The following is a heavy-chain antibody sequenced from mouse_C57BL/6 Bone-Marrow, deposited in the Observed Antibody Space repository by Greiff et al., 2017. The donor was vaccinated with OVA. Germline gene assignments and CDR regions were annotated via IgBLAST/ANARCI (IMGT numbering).Heavy chain of an antibody. D-gene: IGHD1-1*01. CDR1: GYTFTSYW. CDR3: ARGVITTVVPNYFDY. Sequence: QVQLQQPGAELVMPGASVKLSCKASGYTFTSYWMHWVKQRPGKGLEWIGEIDPSDSYTNYNQKFKGKSTLTVDKSSSTAYMQLSSLTSEDSAVYYCARGVITTVVPNYFDYWGQGTTLTVSS. J-gene: IGHJ2*01. V-gene: IGHV1-69*01. CDR2: IDPSDSYT.